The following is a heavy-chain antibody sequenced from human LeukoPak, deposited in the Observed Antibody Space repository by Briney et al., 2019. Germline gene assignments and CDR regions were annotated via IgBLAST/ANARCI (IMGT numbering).Heavy chain of an antibody. CDR1: GGSISSHY. Sequence: PSKTLSLTCTVSGGSISSHYWSWIRQPTGQGLEWIGYIYYSGSTNYNPSLKSRVTISVDTSKNQFSLKLSSVTAADTAVYYCARGVETGYSYGSWGQGTLVTVSS. CDR2: IYYSGST. CDR3: ARGVETGYSYGS. D-gene: IGHD5-18*01. J-gene: IGHJ4*02. V-gene: IGHV4-59*11.